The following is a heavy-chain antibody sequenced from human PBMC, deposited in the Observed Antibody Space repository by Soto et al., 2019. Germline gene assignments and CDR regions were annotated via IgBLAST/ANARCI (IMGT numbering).Heavy chain of an antibody. D-gene: IGHD3-3*01. CDR2: IYYSGST. CDR1: GGSISSGGYY. CDR3: ARSSITIFGVVIPGLNYFDY. J-gene: IGHJ4*02. Sequence: SETLSLTCTVSGGSISSGGYYWSWIRQHPGKGLEWIGYIYYSGSTYYNPSLKSRVTISVDTSKNQFSLKLSSVTAADTAVYYCARSSITIFGVVIPGLNYFDYWGQGTLVTVSS. V-gene: IGHV4-31*03.